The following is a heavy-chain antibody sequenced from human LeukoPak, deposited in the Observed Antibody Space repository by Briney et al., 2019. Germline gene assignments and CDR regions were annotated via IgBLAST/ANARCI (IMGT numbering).Heavy chain of an antibody. V-gene: IGHV3-48*03. CDR2: ISSSGSTM. Sequence: GGSLRLSCAASGSTFSSYEMNWVRQAPGKGLEWVSYISSSGSTMYYADSVKGRFTISRGNAKNSLCLQMNSLRAEDTAVYYCARDRHNWNDWAAFDIWGQGTMVTVSS. CDR1: GSTFSSYE. CDR3: ARDRHNWNDWAAFDI. J-gene: IGHJ3*02. D-gene: IGHD1-20*01.